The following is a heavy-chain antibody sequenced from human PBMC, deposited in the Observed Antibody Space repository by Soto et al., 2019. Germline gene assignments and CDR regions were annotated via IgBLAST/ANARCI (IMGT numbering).Heavy chain of an antibody. CDR3: IRGGSPYYYDY. Sequence: EVQLVESGGGLVQPGGSLKLSCAASGFIFSGSAVHWVRQASGKGLEWVGRILSKAGNYATAYPASMKGRFTISRDDSENTAFLKMNSLKPEDTAVYYCIRGGSPYYYDYWGQGPLVAVSS. CDR2: ILSKAGNYAT. J-gene: IGHJ4*02. CDR1: GFIFSGSA. V-gene: IGHV3-73*01.